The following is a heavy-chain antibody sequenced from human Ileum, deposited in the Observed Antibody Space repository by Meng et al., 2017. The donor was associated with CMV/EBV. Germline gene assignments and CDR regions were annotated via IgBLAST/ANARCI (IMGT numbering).Heavy chain of an antibody. CDR3: ARARIATRPGDWYFDL. Sequence: QVQLQESGPGLVKPSETLFLTCTVSSGSISSYYWGWIRQPPGKGLEWIGYMSFSGSTNYNPSLKSRVTISIDTSKNQFSVKLNSVTAADTAVYYCARARIATRPGDWYFDLWGRGTLVTVSS. J-gene: IGHJ2*01. CDR2: MSFSGST. V-gene: IGHV4-59*01. CDR1: SGSISSYY. D-gene: IGHD6-6*01.